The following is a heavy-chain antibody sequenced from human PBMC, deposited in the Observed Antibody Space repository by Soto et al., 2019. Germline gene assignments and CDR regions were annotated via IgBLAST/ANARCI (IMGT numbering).Heavy chain of an antibody. CDR2: LWYDGSNK. J-gene: IGHJ5*02. V-gene: IGHV3-33*01. D-gene: IGHD6-13*01. Sequence: QVQLVESGGGVVQPGRSLRLSCAASGFTFSSYGMHWVRQAPGKGLEWVAVLWYDGSNKYYADSVKGRFTISRDNSKNTLYLQMNSRRAEDTAVYYCARGYGWFDPWGQGTLVTVSS. CDR1: GFTFSSYG. CDR3: ARGYGWFDP.